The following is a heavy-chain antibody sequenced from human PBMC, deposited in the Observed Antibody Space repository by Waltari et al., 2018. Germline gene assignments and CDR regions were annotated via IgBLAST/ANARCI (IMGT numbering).Heavy chain of an antibody. CDR2: IYYSGST. Sequence: QLQLQESGPGLVKPSETLSLTCTVSGGSISSSSYYWGWIRQPPGKGLEWIGSIYYSGSTYYNPSLTSRVTISVDTSKNQFSLKLSSVTAADTAVYYCARDLSSSYYFDYWGQGTLVTVSS. J-gene: IGHJ4*02. CDR1: GGSISSSSYY. D-gene: IGHD6-6*01. V-gene: IGHV4-39*02. CDR3: ARDLSSSYYFDY.